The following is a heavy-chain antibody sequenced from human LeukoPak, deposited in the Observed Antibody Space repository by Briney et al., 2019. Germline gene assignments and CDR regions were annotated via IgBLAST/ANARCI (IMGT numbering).Heavy chain of an antibody. Sequence: GRSLRLSCAASGFTFSNYAMHWVRQAPGKGLEWVTLISYDGTKKYYADSVKGRFAVSRDNSKNTLYLQMNSLRAEDTAVYYCTRDPGYSYGHGGDYWGQGTLVTVSSGMDVWGQGTTVTFSS. CDR2: ISYDGTKK. CDR3: TRDPGYSYGHGGDYWGQGTLVTVSSGMDV. CDR1: GFTFSNYA. J-gene: IGHJ6*02. V-gene: IGHV3-30*09. D-gene: IGHD5-18*01.